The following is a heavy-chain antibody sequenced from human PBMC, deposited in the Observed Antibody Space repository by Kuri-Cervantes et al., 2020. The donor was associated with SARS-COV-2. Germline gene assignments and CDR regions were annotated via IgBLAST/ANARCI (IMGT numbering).Heavy chain of an antibody. CDR3: ARDARITIFGVVIIEQVFDY. V-gene: IGHV3-21*01. D-gene: IGHD3-3*01. J-gene: IGHJ4*02. Sequence: GESLKISCAASGFTFDDYAMNWVRQAPGKGLEWVSSISSSSSYIYYADSVKGRFTISRDNAKNSLYLQMNSLRAEDTAVYYCARDARITIFGVVIIEQVFDYWGQGTLVTVSS. CDR2: ISSSSSYI. CDR1: GFTFDDYA.